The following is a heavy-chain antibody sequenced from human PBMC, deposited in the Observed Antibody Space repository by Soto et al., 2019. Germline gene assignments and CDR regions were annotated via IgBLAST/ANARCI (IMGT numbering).Heavy chain of an antibody. CDR1: EGNFINHA. D-gene: IGHD2-2*01. CDR2: ISGSGGST. V-gene: IGHV3-23*01. Sequence: PLRHSYTAAEGNFINHASPCNLQTKGKGLEWVSAISGSGGSTYYADSVKGRFTISRDNSKNTLYLQMNSLRADDTAVYYCATRGYCSSTSCWGQGTLVTVSS. J-gene: IGHJ4*02. CDR3: ATRGYCSSTSC.